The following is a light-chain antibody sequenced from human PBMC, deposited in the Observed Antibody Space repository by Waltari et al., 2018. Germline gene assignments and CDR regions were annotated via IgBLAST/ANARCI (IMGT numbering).Light chain of an antibody. J-gene: IGLJ7*01. CDR1: RSNIGDNY. CDR3: GTWDSSLSGAV. V-gene: IGLV1-51*02. Sequence: QSVLTQPPSVSAAPGQRVTIPCSGGRSNIGDNYVSWYRQFPGTAPKLLIYEDSERPSGIPGRFSGSKSGTSATLDIIGLQAGDEADYYCGTWDSSLSGAVFGGGTHLTVL. CDR2: EDS.